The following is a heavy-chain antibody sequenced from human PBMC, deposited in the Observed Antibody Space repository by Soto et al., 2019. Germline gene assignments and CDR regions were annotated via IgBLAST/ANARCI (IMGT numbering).Heavy chain of an antibody. CDR3: ARGPPGRHYYDFWSGYWNWFDP. D-gene: IGHD3-3*01. V-gene: IGHV1-2*04. Sequence: GASVKVSCKASGYTFTGYYMHWVRQAPGQGLEWMGWINPNSGGTNYAQKFQGWVTMTRDTSISTAYMELSRLRSDDTAVYYCARGPPGRHYYDFWSGYWNWFDPWGQGTLVTVSS. CDR2: INPNSGGT. CDR1: GYTFTGYY. J-gene: IGHJ5*02.